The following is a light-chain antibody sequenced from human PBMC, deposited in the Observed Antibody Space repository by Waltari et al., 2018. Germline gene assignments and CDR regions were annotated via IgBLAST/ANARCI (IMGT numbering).Light chain of an antibody. J-gene: IGLJ1*01. CDR3: CSYAGSSFYV. Sequence: QSALTPPASASGSPGQSITISCTGTSSDVGRYNLGSWYQQHPGKPPKLMIYEGSKRPSGVSNRFSGSKSGNTASLTISGLQAEDEADYYCCSYAGSSFYVFGTGTKVTVL. CDR2: EGS. V-gene: IGLV2-23*01. CDR1: SSDVGRYNL.